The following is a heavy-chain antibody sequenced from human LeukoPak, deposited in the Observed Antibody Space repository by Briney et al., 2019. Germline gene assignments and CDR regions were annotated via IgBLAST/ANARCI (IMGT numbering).Heavy chain of an antibody. CDR3: ARDLKGPVNDVFDM. D-gene: IGHD4-23*01. V-gene: IGHV3-74*01. CDR1: GFTFKTYW. CDR2: SNSDGSST. J-gene: IGHJ3*02. Sequence: GGSLRFSCVASGFTFKTYWMHWVRQAPGKGLVWVSHSNSDGSSTSYADSVRGRFTISRDNAKNTLYLQMNSLRAEDTAVYYCARDLKGPVNDVFDMWGQGTMVTVSS.